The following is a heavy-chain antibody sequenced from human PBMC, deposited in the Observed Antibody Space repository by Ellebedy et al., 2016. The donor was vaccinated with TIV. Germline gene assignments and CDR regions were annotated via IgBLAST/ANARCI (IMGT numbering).Heavy chain of an antibody. J-gene: IGHJ4*02. CDR2: IWYDGSNK. V-gene: IGHV3-33*06. CDR1: GFTFSSYG. CDR3: AKYYDSSVSYYFDY. D-gene: IGHD3-22*01. Sequence: GESLKISCAASGFTFSSYGMHWVRQAPGKGLEWVAVIWYDGSNKYYVDSVKGRFTISRDNSKNTLYLQMNSLRAEDTAVYYCAKYYDSSVSYYFDYWGQGTLVTVSS.